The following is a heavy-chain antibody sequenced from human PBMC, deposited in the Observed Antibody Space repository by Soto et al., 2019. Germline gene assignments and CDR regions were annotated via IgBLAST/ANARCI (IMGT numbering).Heavy chain of an antibody. V-gene: IGHV5-10-1*01. CDR1: GYSFTIYW. D-gene: IGHD2-21*02. CDR3: ARXSTVVTPSYYYYYGMDV. J-gene: IGHJ6*02. CDR2: IDPSDSYT. Sequence: GESLKISCKGSGYSFTIYWISWVRQMPGKGLEWMGRIDPSDSYTNYSPSFQAHVTISADKSISTAYLQWSSLKASDTAMYYCARXSTVVTPSYYYYYGMDVWGQGTTVTVSS.